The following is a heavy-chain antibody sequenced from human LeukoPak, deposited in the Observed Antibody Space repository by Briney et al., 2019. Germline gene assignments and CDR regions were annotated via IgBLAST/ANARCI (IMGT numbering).Heavy chain of an antibody. Sequence: GASVKVSCKASGYIFTKYVVHWVRQAPGQRPEWMGWIKAGNGDTKYSQNFQDRLTITWDTSASTVYMELSSLTSEDTALYYCARDDCGDTCYPGGYWGQGTLVTVSS. V-gene: IGHV1-3*01. D-gene: IGHD2-21*01. J-gene: IGHJ4*02. CDR2: IKAGNGDT. CDR1: GYIFTKYV. CDR3: ARDDCGDTCYPGGY.